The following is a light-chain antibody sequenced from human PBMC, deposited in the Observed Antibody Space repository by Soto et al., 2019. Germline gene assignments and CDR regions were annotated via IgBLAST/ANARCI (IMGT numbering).Light chain of an antibody. CDR3: QQRSNWRWT. Sequence: EIVLTQSPGILSLSPGEGATLSCRASQSVDRNYFAWYQQKPGQAPRPLIYGISSRATGIPDRFRGSGSGTDFTLTISSLEPEDFAVYYCQQRSNWRWTFGQGTKVDSK. CDR2: GIS. CDR1: QSVDRNY. V-gene: IGKV3D-20*02. J-gene: IGKJ1*01.